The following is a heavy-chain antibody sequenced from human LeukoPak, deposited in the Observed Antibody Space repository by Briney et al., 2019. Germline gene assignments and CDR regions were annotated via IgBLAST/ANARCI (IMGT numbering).Heavy chain of an antibody. Sequence: PSETLSLTCTVSSGSISSYYWSWIRQPPGKGLEWIGYIYYSGSTNYNPSLKSRVTISVDTSKNQFSLKLSSVTAADTAVYYCARDRFDDSSGYYYHYYYYMDVWGKGTTVTVSS. CDR2: IYYSGST. V-gene: IGHV4-59*01. CDR3: ARDRFDDSSGYYYHYYYYMDV. J-gene: IGHJ6*03. CDR1: SGSISSYY. D-gene: IGHD3-22*01.